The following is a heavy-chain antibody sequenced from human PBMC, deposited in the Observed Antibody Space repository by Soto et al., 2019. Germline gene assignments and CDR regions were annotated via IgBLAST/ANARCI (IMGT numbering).Heavy chain of an antibody. V-gene: IGHV1-69*01. CDR2: IIPIFGTA. CDR1: GGTFSSYA. J-gene: IGHJ4*02. Sequence: QVQLVQSGAEVKKPGSSVKVYCKASGGTFSSYAISWVRQAPGQGLEWMGWIIPIFGTANYAQKFQGRVTITADEATSTAYMELSSLRSEDTAVYYCARGPPGIVGATYVEYWVQGTLVTVSS. D-gene: IGHD1-26*01. CDR3: ARGPPGIVGATYVEY.